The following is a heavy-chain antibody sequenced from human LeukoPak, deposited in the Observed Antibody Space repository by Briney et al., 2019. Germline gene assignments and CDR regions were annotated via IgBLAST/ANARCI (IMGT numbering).Heavy chain of an antibody. J-gene: IGHJ3*02. D-gene: IGHD1-26*01. CDR1: GFTFDDYA. V-gene: IGHV3-9*01. CDR2: ISWNSGSI. Sequence: GGSLRLSCAASGFTFDDYARHWVRQAPGKGLEWVSGISWNSGSIGYADSVKGRFTISRDNAKNSLYLQMNSLRAEDTALYYCAKDAIAWEAFDIWGQGTMVTVSS. CDR3: AKDAIAWEAFDI.